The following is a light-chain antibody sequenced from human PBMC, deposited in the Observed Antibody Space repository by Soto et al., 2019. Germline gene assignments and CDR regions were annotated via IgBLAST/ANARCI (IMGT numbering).Light chain of an antibody. CDR2: EVT. J-gene: IGLJ1*01. Sequence: SALTQPASVSGSPGQSITISCTGTSSDVGAYNYVSWYQQFPGKAPKLMIYEVTNRPSGVSNRFSGSKSGNTASLTISGLQAEDEGDYYCTSFTTSGTYVFGTGTKVTVL. V-gene: IGLV2-14*01. CDR1: SSDVGAYNY. CDR3: TSFTTSGTYV.